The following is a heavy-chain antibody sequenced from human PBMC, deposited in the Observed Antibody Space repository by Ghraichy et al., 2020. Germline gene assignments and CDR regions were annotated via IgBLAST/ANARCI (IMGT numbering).Heavy chain of an antibody. D-gene: IGHD6-13*01. CDR2: IYYSGST. J-gene: IGHJ5*02. V-gene: IGHV4-59*01. CDR3: ARGAAAAGTFWFDP. Sequence: ESLNISCTVSGGSISSYYWSWIRQPPGKGLEWIGYIYYSGSTNYNPSLKSRVTISVDTSKNQFSLKLSSVTAADTAVYYCARGAAAAGTFWFDPWGQGTLVTVSS. CDR1: GGSISSYY.